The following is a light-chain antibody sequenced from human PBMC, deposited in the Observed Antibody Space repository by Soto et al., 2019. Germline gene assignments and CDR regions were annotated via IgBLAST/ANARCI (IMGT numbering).Light chain of an antibody. Sequence: EFVLTQSPGKLSLSPGERATLSCRASQSISRSFLAWYQQKPGQAPRLLISGASSRGTGIPDRFSGSGSGTDFTLTISRLEPEDFAVYYCQQYGSSPPLTFGGGTKVEIK. J-gene: IGKJ4*01. V-gene: IGKV3-20*01. CDR1: QSISRSF. CDR3: QQYGSSPPLT. CDR2: GAS.